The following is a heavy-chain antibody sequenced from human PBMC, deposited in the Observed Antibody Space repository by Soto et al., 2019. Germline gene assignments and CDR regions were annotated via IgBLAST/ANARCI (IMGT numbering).Heavy chain of an antibody. Sequence: QVQLVESGGGVGQPGRSLRLSCAASGFTFSSYGMHWVRQAPGKGLEWVAVIWYNGSKKYYADSVKGRFTISRDNSKNTLYLQMNSLSVEDTAVYYCAREAFGEALNDYYGMDVWGQGTTVTVSS. CDR2: IWYNGSKK. CDR1: GFTFSSYG. D-gene: IGHD3-10*01. J-gene: IGHJ6*02. CDR3: AREAFGEALNDYYGMDV. V-gene: IGHV3-33*01.